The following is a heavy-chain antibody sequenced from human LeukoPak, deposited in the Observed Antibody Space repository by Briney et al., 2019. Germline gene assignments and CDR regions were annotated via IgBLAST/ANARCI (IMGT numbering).Heavy chain of an antibody. CDR1: GFPFSSNE. Sequence: GGSLRLSCAASGFPFSSNEMKWVRQAPGKGLEWVSYISSSGSTIYYADSVKGRFTISRDNAKNSLYLQMNSLRAEDTAVYYCARVVGATIYDCGGQGTLVTVSS. CDR2: ISSSGSTI. V-gene: IGHV3-48*03. J-gene: IGHJ4*02. D-gene: IGHD1-26*01. CDR3: ARVVGATIYDC.